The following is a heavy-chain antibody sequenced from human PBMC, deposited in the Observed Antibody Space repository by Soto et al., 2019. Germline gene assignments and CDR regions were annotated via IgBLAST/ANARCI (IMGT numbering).Heavy chain of an antibody. Sequence: EVQLVESGGGLVQPGGSLRLSCAASGFTFSSYWMHWVRQAPGKGLVWVSRINSDGSSTNYADSVKGRFTISRDNAKNTLYLKMTSLRAEDTAVYYCARDQGYCSGGSCYVAGYWGQGTLVTVSS. CDR1: GFTFSSYW. CDR2: INSDGSST. CDR3: ARDQGYCSGGSCYVAGY. V-gene: IGHV3-74*01. J-gene: IGHJ4*02. D-gene: IGHD2-15*01.